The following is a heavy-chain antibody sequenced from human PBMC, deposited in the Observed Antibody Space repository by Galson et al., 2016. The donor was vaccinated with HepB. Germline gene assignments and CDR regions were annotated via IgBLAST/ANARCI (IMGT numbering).Heavy chain of an antibody. Sequence: SLRLSCATSGFTFSDYFMTWVRQSPGKGLEWIAYISDVSRTIYYADSVRGRFTISRDNARNTLYLQMNSLRVDDKAVYYCVRDWFGDHTWGQGTLVTVSA. J-gene: IGHJ4*02. CDR2: ISDVSRTI. CDR1: GFTFSDYF. D-gene: IGHD3-10*01. V-gene: IGHV3-11*04. CDR3: VRDWFGDHT.